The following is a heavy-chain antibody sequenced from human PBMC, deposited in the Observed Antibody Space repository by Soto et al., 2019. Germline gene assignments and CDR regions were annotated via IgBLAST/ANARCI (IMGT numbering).Heavy chain of an antibody. CDR3: VKAQSYYDRSGYSQELFDY. V-gene: IGHV3-30*02. CDR1: GFTFSSYG. CDR2: IWYDGSNK. D-gene: IGHD3-22*01. Sequence: GGSLRLSCAASGFTFSSYGMHWVRQAPGKGLEWVAVIWYDGSNKYYADSVKGRFTISRDNSKNTLYLQMNSLRAEDTAVYYCVKAQSYYDRSGYSQELFDYWGQGTLVTVSS. J-gene: IGHJ4*02.